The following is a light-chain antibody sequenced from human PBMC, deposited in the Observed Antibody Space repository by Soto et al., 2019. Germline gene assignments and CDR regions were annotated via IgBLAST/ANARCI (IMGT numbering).Light chain of an antibody. Sequence: QSVLTQPPSASGSPGQSLTISCTGTSSDVGFYNFVSWYQQRQGKAPKLVIYEVTKRPSGVPDRFSGSKSGSTASLTVSGLQADDEADYYCASYAGTKLFVFGSGTKVTVL. CDR3: ASYAGTKLFV. J-gene: IGLJ1*01. V-gene: IGLV2-8*01. CDR1: SSDVGFYNF. CDR2: EVT.